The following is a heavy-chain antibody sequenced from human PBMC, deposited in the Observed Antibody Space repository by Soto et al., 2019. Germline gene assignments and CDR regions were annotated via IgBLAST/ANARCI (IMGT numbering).Heavy chain of an antibody. V-gene: IGHV4-39*01. D-gene: IGHD1-26*01. CDR1: GGSVDSNRYY. Sequence: SETLSLTCTVSGGSVDSNRYYWAWIRQPPGKGLEWIGSIYYTGSTNYSPSLKGRLTISVDPSKNQFSLKLTSVTAADTAVYYCARRYGSAIDYWGQGTLVTVSS. CDR3: ARRYGSAIDY. CDR2: IYYTGST. J-gene: IGHJ4*02.